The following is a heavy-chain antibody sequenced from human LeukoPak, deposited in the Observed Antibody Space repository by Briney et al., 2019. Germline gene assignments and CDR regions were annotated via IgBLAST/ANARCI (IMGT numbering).Heavy chain of an antibody. CDR3: AREQGNACDI. CDR1: GGSISSSDYH. J-gene: IGHJ3*02. CDR2: IYQSGST. Sequence: SETLSLTCTVSGGSISSSDYHWGWIPQPPGKGLEWSGSIYQSGSTYYNPSLKSRVSISVDTSKNQFSLKLSSVTAADTAVYYCAREQGNACDIWCQGTRVTVSS. V-gene: IGHV4-39*07.